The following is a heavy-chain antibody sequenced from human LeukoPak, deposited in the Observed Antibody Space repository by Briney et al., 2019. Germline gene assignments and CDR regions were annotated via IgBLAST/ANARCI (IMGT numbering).Heavy chain of an antibody. V-gene: IGHV4-38-2*01. CDR3: SRQGSRSWYGDFDY. Sequence: PSETLSLTCAVSGYSLSSGSYWGWVRQPPGKGLEWIGSIYHSGDTNYTPSLRSRLPVSVDKLKTQFSRKLTSLPAADTAVYYCSRQGSRSWYGDFDYWGQGTLVTVSS. CDR2: IYHSGDT. J-gene: IGHJ4*02. CDR1: GYSLSSGSY. D-gene: IGHD6-13*01.